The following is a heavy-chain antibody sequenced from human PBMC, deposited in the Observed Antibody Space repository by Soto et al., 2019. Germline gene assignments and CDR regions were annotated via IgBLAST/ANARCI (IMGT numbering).Heavy chain of an antibody. CDR2: ISYDGSNK. CDR1: GFTFSSYA. D-gene: IGHD3-22*01. J-gene: IGHJ3*02. Sequence: QVQLVESGGGVVQPGRSLRLSCAASGFTFSSYAMHWVRQAPGKGLEWVAVISYDGSNKYYADSVKGRFTISRDNSKNTLYLQMNSLRAEDTAVYYCARERGGWDYDSRGAFDIWGQGTMVTVSS. V-gene: IGHV3-30-3*01. CDR3: ARERGGWDYDSRGAFDI.